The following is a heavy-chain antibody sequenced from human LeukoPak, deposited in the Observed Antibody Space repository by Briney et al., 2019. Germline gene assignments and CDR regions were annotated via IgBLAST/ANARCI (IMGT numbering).Heavy chain of an antibody. D-gene: IGHD5-12*01. J-gene: IGHJ4*02. CDR3: ARDRNWLRDFDY. CDR1: KFSFSDYA. CDR2: ISYDGSNE. V-gene: IGHV3-30-3*01. Sequence: PGGSLRLSCAASKFSFSDYAMHWVRQAPGKGLEWVAIISYDGSNEHYADSVKGRFTISRDNSKNKLYLQMNSLRGEDTAVYYCARDRNWLRDFDYWGRGTLVTVSS.